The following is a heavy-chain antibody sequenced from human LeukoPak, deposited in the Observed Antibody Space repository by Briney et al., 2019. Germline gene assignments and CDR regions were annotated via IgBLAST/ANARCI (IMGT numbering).Heavy chain of an antibody. CDR3: AKGLGSSWYDAFDI. V-gene: IGHV3-9*01. Sequence: GGSLRLSCAASGFTFDDYAMHWVRQAPGKGLEWVSGISWNSGSIGYADSVKGRFTTSRDNAKNSLYLQMNSLRAEDTALYYCAKGLGSSWYDAFDIWGQGTMVTVSS. D-gene: IGHD6-13*01. CDR1: GFTFDDYA. J-gene: IGHJ3*02. CDR2: ISWNSGSI.